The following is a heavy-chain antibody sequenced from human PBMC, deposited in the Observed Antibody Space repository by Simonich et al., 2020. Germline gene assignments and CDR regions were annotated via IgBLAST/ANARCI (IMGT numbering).Heavy chain of an antibody. D-gene: IGHD6-19*01. J-gene: IGHJ3*02. Sequence: EVQLLESGGGLVQPGGSLRLSCAASGFTFSSYAMSWVRQAPGKGLGWVSAISCSGGRTYYAASVKGRCTTSRDNSKKPLYLQMNSLRAEDTAVYYCAKDRDSSGWYTAFDIWGQGTMVTVSS. V-gene: IGHV3-23*01. CDR2: ISCSGGRT. CDR3: AKDRDSSGWYTAFDI. CDR1: GFTFSSYA.